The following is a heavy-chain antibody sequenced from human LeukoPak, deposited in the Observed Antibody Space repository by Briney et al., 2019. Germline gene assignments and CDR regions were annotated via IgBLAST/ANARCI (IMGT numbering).Heavy chain of an antibody. Sequence: NPGGSLRLSCEASGFTFRSYDMYWVRQAPGKGLEWVSNIGTAGDTYYADSVKGRFTISRENAKNSLYLQMNSLRAGDTAVYYCARDCSSTSCHDAFDIWGQGTMVTVSS. CDR1: GFTFRSYD. CDR3: ARDCSSTSCHDAFDI. CDR2: IGTAGDT. D-gene: IGHD2-2*01. J-gene: IGHJ3*02. V-gene: IGHV3-13*01.